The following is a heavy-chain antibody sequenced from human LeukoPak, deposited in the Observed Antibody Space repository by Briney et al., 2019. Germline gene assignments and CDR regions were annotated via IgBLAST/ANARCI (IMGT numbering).Heavy chain of an antibody. J-gene: IGHJ4*02. CDR1: GGSIGSYY. V-gene: IGHV4-59*12. Sequence: PSETLSLTCTVSGGSIGSYYWTWIRQPPGKGLEWIGYMYYTGSTNYNPSLKSRVTISVDTSKNQFSPKLSSVTAADTAVYYCARGRRRSAFDYWGQGTLVTVSS. CDR3: ARGRRRSAFDY. CDR2: MYYTGST.